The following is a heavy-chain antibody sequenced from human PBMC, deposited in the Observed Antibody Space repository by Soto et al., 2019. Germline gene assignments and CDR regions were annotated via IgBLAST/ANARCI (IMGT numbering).Heavy chain of an antibody. V-gene: IGHV4-38-2*01. CDR2: IYHSGST. CDR3: ARVDILTVYGCMDV. Sequence: SETLSLTCAVSGYSISSGYYWGWIRQPPGKGLEWIGSIYHSGSTYYNPSLKSRVTISVDTSKNQFSLKLNSVTAADTAVYYCARVDILTVYGCMDVWGQGTTVTVSS. J-gene: IGHJ6*02. CDR1: GYSISSGYY. D-gene: IGHD3-9*01.